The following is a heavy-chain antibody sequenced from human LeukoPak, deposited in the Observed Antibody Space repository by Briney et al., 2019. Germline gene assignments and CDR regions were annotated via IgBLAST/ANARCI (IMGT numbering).Heavy chain of an antibody. D-gene: IGHD3-22*01. CDR3: AREPRVGTMIDY. CDR2: IYYSGST. CDR1: GGSISSSSYY. Sequence: SETLSLTCTVSGGSISSSSYYWGWIRQPPGKGLEWIRSIYYSGSTYYNPSLKSRVTISVDTSKNQFSLKLSSVTAADTAVYYCAREPRVGTMIDYWGQGTLVTVSS. J-gene: IGHJ4*02. V-gene: IGHV4-39*07.